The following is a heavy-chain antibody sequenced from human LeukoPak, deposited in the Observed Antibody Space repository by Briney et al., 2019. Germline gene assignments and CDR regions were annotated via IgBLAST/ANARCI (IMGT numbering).Heavy chain of an antibody. CDR1: GGTFSSYA. D-gene: IGHD6-13*01. CDR3: AREVAKYRPAAGTLLDAFDI. J-gene: IGHJ3*02. Sequence: SVKVSCKASGGTFSSYAISWVRQAPGQGLEWMGGIIPIFGTANYAQKFQGRVTITADESTSTAYMELSSLRSEDTAVYYCAREVAKYRPAAGTLLDAFDIWGQGTMVTVSS. V-gene: IGHV1-69*13. CDR2: IIPIFGTA.